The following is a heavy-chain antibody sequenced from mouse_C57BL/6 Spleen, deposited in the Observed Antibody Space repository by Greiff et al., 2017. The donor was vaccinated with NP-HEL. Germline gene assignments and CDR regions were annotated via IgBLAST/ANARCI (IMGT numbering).Heavy chain of an antibody. Sequence: EVKLMESGGGLVKPGGSLKLSCAASGFTFSDYGMHWVRQAPEKGLEWVAYISSGSSTIYYADTVKGRFTISRDNAKNTLFLQMTSLRSEDTAMYYCARPYSYYSNSFAYWGQGTLVTVSA. V-gene: IGHV5-17*01. CDR1: GFTFSDYG. D-gene: IGHD2-5*01. CDR2: ISSGSSTI. J-gene: IGHJ3*01. CDR3: ARPYSYYSNSFAY.